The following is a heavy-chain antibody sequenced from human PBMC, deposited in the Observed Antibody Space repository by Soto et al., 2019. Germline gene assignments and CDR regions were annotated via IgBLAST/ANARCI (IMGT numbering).Heavy chain of an antibody. CDR3: ANVLRLDY. V-gene: IGHV3-30*18. Sequence: QVQLVESGGGVVQPGRSLRLSCAASGFTFSSYGMHWVRQAPGKGLEWVAVISYDGSNKYYADSVKGRFTISRDNSKNTLYLQMNSLRAEDTAVYYCANVLRLDYGGQGTLVTVSS. CDR1: GFTFSSYG. J-gene: IGHJ4*02. D-gene: IGHD2-8*01. CDR2: ISYDGSNK.